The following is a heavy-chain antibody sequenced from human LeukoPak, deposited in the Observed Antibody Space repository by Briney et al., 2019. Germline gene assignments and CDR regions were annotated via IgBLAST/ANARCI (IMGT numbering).Heavy chain of an antibody. J-gene: IGHJ3*02. V-gene: IGHV3-23*01. CDR3: AKDSAYYYDSSGWAFDI. CDR1: GFTFSSYA. D-gene: IGHD3-22*01. Sequence: GGSLRLSCAASGFTFSSYAMNWVRQAPGKGLEWVSVFSASGSSTYYADSVKGRFTISRDNSKNTLYLQMNSLRAEDTAIYYCAKDSAYYYDSSGWAFDIWGQKTMVTVSS. CDR2: FSASGSST.